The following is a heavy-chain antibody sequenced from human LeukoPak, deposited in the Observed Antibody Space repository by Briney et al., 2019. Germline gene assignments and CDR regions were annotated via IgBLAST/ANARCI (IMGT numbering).Heavy chain of an antibody. Sequence: GGSLRLSCAASGFTFSNYALNWVRQAPGKGLEWVSAISDGAGGRTYYTDSVKGRFTISRDNSKNTLYLQLNSLRAEDTAVYYCAKEDVDTSFDYWGQGTLVTVSS. CDR2: ISDGAGGRT. CDR1: GFTFSNYA. V-gene: IGHV3-23*01. D-gene: IGHD5-18*01. J-gene: IGHJ4*02. CDR3: AKEDVDTSFDY.